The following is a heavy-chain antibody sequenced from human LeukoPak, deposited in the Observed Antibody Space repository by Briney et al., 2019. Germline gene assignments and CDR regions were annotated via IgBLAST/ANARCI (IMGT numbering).Heavy chain of an antibody. CDR2: ISTSSSII. D-gene: IGHD6-19*01. CDR3: AREADLYSGWFGY. V-gene: IGHV3-48*01. J-gene: IGHJ4*02. CDR1: GITFNTYI. Sequence: GGSLRLSCAASGITFNTYIMTWVRQAPGKGLEWLAYISTSSSIIDYADSVKGRFTISRDNAKNSLYLQMKSLRAEDTAVYYCAREADLYSGWFGYWGQGTLVTVSS.